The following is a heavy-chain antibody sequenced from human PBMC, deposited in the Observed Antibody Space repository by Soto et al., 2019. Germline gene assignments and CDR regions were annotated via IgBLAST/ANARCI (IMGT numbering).Heavy chain of an antibody. CDR1: GDSITRNGYY. CDR3: TRHHPSDYDF. Sequence: QVQLRESGPGLVKPSETLSLTCSVSGDSITRNGYYWAWIRQPPGKGREWIGSIYYNGTSYYTPSLXXGVLISAATSKNPFPPKLSSVTAADTAEYSCTRHHPSDYDFWGQGTLVTVSS. J-gene: IGHJ4*02. V-gene: IGHV4-39*01. CDR2: IYYNGTS. D-gene: IGHD3-3*01.